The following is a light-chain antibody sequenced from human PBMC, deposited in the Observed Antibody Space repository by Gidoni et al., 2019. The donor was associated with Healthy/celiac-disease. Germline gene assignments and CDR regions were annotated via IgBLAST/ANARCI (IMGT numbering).Light chain of an antibody. CDR1: KSISSY. J-gene: IGKJ1*01. CDR2: AAS. Sequence: DIQMIQSPSSLSASVGDRVTITCRASKSISSYLNWYQQKPGKAPKLLIYAASNLQSGVPSRFSGSGSGTDFTLTISSLQPEDIATYHCQQSYSTPRTFGQGTKVEIK. V-gene: IGKV1-39*01. CDR3: QQSYSTPRT.